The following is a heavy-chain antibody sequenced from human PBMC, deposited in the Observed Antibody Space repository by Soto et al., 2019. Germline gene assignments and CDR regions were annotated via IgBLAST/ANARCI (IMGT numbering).Heavy chain of an antibody. J-gene: IGHJ3*02. D-gene: IGHD4-17*01. Sequence: PGGSLRLSCAASGFTFSSYGMHWVRQAPGKGLEWVAVIWYDASNKYYADSVKGRFTISRDNSKNTLYLQMNSLRAEDTAVYYCARGQDYGGNPDAFDIWGQGTMVTVSS. V-gene: IGHV3-33*01. CDR1: GFTFSSYG. CDR3: ARGQDYGGNPDAFDI. CDR2: IWYDASNK.